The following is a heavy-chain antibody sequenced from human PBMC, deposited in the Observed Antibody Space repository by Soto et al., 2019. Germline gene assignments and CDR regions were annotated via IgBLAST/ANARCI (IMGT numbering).Heavy chain of an antibody. D-gene: IGHD1-1*01. CDR3: ATGRGGVERQGRAWFDY. CDR1: GGSISSGDYY. CDR2: IYYSGST. V-gene: IGHV4-30-4*01. J-gene: IGHJ4*02. Sequence: SETLSLTCTVSGGSISSGDYYWSWIRQPPGKGLEWIGYIYYSGSTYYNPSLKSRVTISVDTSKNQFSLKLSSVAAADTAVYYCATGRGGVERQGRAWFDYWGQGALVTVSS.